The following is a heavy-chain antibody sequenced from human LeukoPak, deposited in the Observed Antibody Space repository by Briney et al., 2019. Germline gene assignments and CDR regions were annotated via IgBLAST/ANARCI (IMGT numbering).Heavy chain of an antibody. CDR2: ISYDGSNK. D-gene: IGHD2-2*01. CDR3: ARDRCSSTSCYPAYYYYYGMDV. CDR1: GFTFSSYA. Sequence: LGGSLRLSCAASGFTFSSYAMHWVRQAPGKGLEWVAVISYDGSNKYYADSVKGRFTISRDNSKNTLYLQMNSLRAEDTAVYYCARDRCSSTSCYPAYYYYYGMDVWGQGTTATVSS. J-gene: IGHJ6*02. V-gene: IGHV3-30-3*01.